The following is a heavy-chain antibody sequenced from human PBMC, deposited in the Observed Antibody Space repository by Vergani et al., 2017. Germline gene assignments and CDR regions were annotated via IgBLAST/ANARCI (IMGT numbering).Heavy chain of an antibody. J-gene: IGHJ1*01. V-gene: IGHV3-9*01. CDR2: ISWNSGSI. D-gene: IGHD3-22*01. CDR1: GFTFDDYA. Sequence: EVQLVESGGGLVQPGRSLRLSFAASGFTFDDYAMHWVRQAPGKGLEWVSGISWNSGSIGYADSVKGRFTNSRDNSQTTVFLQMNSLRADDSAVYYCTKTGQYDSDNFHDSWGQGALVTVAS. CDR3: TKTGQYDSDNFHDS.